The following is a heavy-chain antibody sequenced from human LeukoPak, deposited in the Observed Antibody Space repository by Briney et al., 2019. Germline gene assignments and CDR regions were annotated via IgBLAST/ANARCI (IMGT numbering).Heavy chain of an antibody. D-gene: IGHD6-13*01. CDR3: ARVYYSNSYDYWYFDL. J-gene: IGHJ2*01. CDR2: ISAYNGHT. CDR1: NYTYTDYG. V-gene: IGHV1-18*01. Sequence: ASVKVSCKASNYTYTDYGINWVRQAPGQGLEWVGWISAYNGHTYYAQKFQGRITMTTDTSTTTAHMELRSLRSDDTAVYYCARVYYSNSYDYWYFDLWGRGTLVTVSS.